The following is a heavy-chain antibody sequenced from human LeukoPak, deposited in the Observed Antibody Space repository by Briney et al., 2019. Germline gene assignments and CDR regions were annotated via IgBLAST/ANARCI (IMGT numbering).Heavy chain of an antibody. Sequence: SVKVSCKASGGTFSSYAISWVRQAPGQGLEWMGGIIPIFGTANYAQKFQGRVTITTDESTSTAYMELSSLRSEDTAVYYCARAYYYDSSARLIDYYYYYYMDVRGKGTTVTVSS. CDR1: GGTFSSYA. CDR3: ARAYYYDSSARLIDYYYYYYMDV. CDR2: IIPIFGTA. D-gene: IGHD3-22*01. V-gene: IGHV1-69*05. J-gene: IGHJ6*03.